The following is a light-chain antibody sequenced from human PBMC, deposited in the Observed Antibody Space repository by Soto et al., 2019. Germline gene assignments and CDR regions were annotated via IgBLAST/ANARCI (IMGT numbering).Light chain of an antibody. V-gene: IGKV3-20*01. CDR2: GAS. CDR1: QSVSSSY. CDR3: LQYGSSPLFT. J-gene: IGKJ3*01. Sequence: EIVLTQSPGTLSLSPGERATLSCRASQSVSSSYLAWYQQKPGQAPRLLIYGASGRATGIPDRFSGSGSGTDVSLTISRLEPEDFAVYYCLQYGSSPLFTFGPGTKVDIK.